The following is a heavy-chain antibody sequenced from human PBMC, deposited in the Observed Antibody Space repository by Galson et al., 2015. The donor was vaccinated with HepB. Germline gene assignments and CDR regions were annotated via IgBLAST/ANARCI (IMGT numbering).Heavy chain of an antibody. V-gene: IGHV4-61*01. CDR3: ARDSQYYDFWSGYSKGGMDV. Sequence: TLSLTCTVSGGSVSSGSYYWSWIRQPPGKGLEWIGYIYYSGSTNYNPSLKSRVTISVDTSKNQFSLKLNSVTAADTAVYYCARDSQYYDFWSGYSKGGMDVWGKGTTVTVSS. J-gene: IGHJ6*03. CDR2: IYYSGST. CDR1: GGSVSSGSYY. D-gene: IGHD3-3*01.